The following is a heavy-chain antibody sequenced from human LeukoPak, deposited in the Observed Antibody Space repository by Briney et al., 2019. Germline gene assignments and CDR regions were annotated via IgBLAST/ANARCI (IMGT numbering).Heavy chain of an antibody. CDR1: GYTITSYG. Sequence: GASVKVSCKASGYTITSYGISWVRQAPGQGLEWMGWISAYNGNTNYAQKLQGRVTMTTDISTSTAYMELRSLRSDDTAVYYCARVGYYYDSSGYYYGDYYGMDVWGQGTTVTVSS. D-gene: IGHD3-22*01. J-gene: IGHJ6*02. CDR3: ARVGYYYDSSGYYYGDYYGMDV. CDR2: ISAYNGNT. V-gene: IGHV1-18*01.